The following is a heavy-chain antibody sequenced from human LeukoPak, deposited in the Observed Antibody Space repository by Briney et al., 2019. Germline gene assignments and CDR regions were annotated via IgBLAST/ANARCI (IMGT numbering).Heavy chain of an antibody. CDR2: INWNGGGT. CDR1: GFTFDDYG. V-gene: IGHV3-20*04. D-gene: IGHD3-22*01. J-gene: IGHJ4*02. Sequence: GGSLRLSCAASGFTFDDYGMSWFRQAPGKGLEWVSGINWNGGGTGYADSVKGRFTISRDSAKNSLYLQMNTLRAEDTALYYCARGASYYHDSSGYYNWGQGTLVTVSS. CDR3: ARGASYYHDSSGYYN.